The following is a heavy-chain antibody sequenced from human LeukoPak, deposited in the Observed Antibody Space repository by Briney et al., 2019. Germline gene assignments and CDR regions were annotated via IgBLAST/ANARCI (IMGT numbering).Heavy chain of an antibody. CDR1: GFTFSSYG. CDR2: ISGSGGST. J-gene: IGHJ4*02. CDR3: ATAGQRYYYDSSGYYPLDY. Sequence: GGSLRLSCAASGFTFSSYGMSWVRQAPGKGLEWVSAISGSGGSTYYADSVKGRFTISRDNSKNTLCLQMNSLRAEDTAVYYCATAGQRYYYDSSGYYPLDYWGQGTLVTVSS. D-gene: IGHD3-22*01. V-gene: IGHV3-23*01.